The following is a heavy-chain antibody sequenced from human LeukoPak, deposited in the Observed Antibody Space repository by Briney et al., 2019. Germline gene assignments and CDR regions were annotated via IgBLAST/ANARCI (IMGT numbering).Heavy chain of an antibody. J-gene: IGHJ5*02. D-gene: IGHD2-2*01. Sequence: SQTLSLTCAISGDSVSSNSVTWNWIRQSLSRGPEWLGRTYYRSTWYNDYAVSVRGRITVNPDTSKNQFSLHLNSVTPEDTAVYYCARRLTQYDCFDPWGQGILVTVSS. CDR2: TYYRSTWYN. V-gene: IGHV6-1*01. CDR1: GDSVSSNSVT. CDR3: ARRLTQYDCFDP.